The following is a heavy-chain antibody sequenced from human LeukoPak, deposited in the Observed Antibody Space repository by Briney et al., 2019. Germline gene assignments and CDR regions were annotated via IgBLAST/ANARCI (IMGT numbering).Heavy chain of an antibody. CDR1: GFTFSSYS. CDR2: ISSSSSYI. J-gene: IGHJ4*02. D-gene: IGHD5-18*01. Sequence: GGSLRLSCAASGFTFSSYSMNWVRQAPGKGLEWVSSISSSSSYIYYADSVKGRFTISRDNAKNSLYLQMNSLRAEDTAVYYCARDRRYSYRFFDYWGQGTLVTGSS. V-gene: IGHV3-21*01. CDR3: ARDRRYSYRFFDY.